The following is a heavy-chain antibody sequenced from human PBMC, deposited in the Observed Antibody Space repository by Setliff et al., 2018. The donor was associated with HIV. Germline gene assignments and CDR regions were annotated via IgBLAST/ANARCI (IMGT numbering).Heavy chain of an antibody. J-gene: IGHJ6*02. Sequence: GGSLRLSCAASGFTFSNYWMSWVRQTPGKGLEWVANIKPDGSEKYYVDSVKGRFTISRDNAENSLYLQMNSLRAEDTAVYYCARKLRPGHGVDVWGQGTTVTVSS. V-gene: IGHV3-7*01. CDR3: ARKLRPGHGVDV. D-gene: IGHD3-10*01. CDR2: IKPDGSEK. CDR1: GFTFSNYW.